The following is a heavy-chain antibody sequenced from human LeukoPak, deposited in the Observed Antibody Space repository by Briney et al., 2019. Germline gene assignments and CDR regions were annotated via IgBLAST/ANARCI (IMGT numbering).Heavy chain of an antibody. D-gene: IGHD3-10*01. CDR1: GFTFSDYY. V-gene: IGHV3-11*04. CDR2: ISSSDSTI. J-gene: IGHJ6*03. Sequence: GGSLRLSCAASGFTFSDYYMSWIRQAPGKGLEWVSYISSSDSTIYYADSVKGRFTISRDNAKNSLYLQMNSLRAEDMAVYYCARLLMVRGVISHMDVWGKGTTVTVSS. CDR3: ARLLMVRGVISHMDV.